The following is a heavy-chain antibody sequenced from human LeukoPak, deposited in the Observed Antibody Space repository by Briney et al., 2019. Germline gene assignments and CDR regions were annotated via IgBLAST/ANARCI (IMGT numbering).Heavy chain of an antibody. V-gene: IGHV2-70*11. CDR3: ARATYYSESGGYTPEYFDY. J-gene: IGHJ4*02. Sequence: SGAALANPNHTFTLTCKFSGLLLTTTPMCVSWIRQPPGKALEWLARIACHGDKYYSTSLKTNITISKGTSKNQVVLIKTNVDPVDTAAYYCARATYYSESGGYTPEYFDYWGQGARVTVSS. D-gene: IGHD3-22*01. CDR1: GLLLTTTPMC. CDR2: IACHGDK.